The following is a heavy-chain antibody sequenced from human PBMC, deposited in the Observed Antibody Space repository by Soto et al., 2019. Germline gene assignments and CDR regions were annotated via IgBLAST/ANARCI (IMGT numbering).Heavy chain of an antibody. J-gene: IGHJ4*02. Sequence: QVQLVQSGAEVKKPGASVKVSCKASGYTFTRYDINWVRQATGQGLEWVGWMSPNSGNTGYAQKFQGRVTMTRTTSASTADMELTSLRSDDTAIYYCARGPPNWGFDYWGQGTLVTVSS. CDR3: ARGPPNWGFDY. D-gene: IGHD7-27*01. CDR1: GYTFTRYD. V-gene: IGHV1-8*01. CDR2: MSPNSGNT.